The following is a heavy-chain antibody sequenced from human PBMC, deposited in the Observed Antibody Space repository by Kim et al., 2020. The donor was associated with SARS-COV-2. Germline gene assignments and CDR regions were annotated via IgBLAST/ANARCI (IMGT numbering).Heavy chain of an antibody. Sequence: GGSLRLSCAASGFTFSSYAMHWVRQAPGKGLEWVAVISYDGSNKYYADSVKGRFTISRDNSKNTLYLQMNSLRAEDTAVYYCARGKVVTSANWFDPWGQG. CDR1: GFTFSSYA. CDR3: ARGKVVTSANWFDP. CDR2: ISYDGSNK. J-gene: IGHJ5*02. D-gene: IGHD2-21*02. V-gene: IGHV3-30*04.